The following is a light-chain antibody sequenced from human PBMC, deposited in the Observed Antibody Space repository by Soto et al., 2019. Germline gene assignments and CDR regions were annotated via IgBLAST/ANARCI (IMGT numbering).Light chain of an antibody. Sequence: QSALTQPASVSGSPGQSITISCTGSGSDTGGYDFVSWYQHHPDKAPKLIIYEVSYRPSGVSNRFSGSKSGNTASLTISGLQAEDEDDYYCNSYTSSTILEVLGTGTKVTVL. J-gene: IGLJ1*01. CDR1: GSDTGGYDF. CDR2: EVS. V-gene: IGLV2-14*01. CDR3: NSYTSSTILEV.